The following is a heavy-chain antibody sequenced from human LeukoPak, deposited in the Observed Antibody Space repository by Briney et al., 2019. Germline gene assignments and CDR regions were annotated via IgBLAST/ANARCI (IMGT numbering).Heavy chain of an antibody. CDR2: ISGDGGST. CDR1: GFTFDDYA. Sequence: PGGSLRLSCAAAGFTFDDYAMHWVRQAPGKGLEWVSLISGDGGSTYYADSVKGRFTISRDNSKNSLYLQMNSLRTEDTALYYCAKSYYYDSSGYYPDWGQGTLVTVSS. V-gene: IGHV3-43*02. CDR3: AKSYYYDSSGYYPD. J-gene: IGHJ4*02. D-gene: IGHD3-22*01.